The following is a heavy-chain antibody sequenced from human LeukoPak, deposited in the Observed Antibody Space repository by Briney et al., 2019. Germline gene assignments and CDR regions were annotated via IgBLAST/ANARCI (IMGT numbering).Heavy chain of an antibody. D-gene: IGHD3-22*01. CDR1: NGSFSDYS. Sequence: SETLSLTCAVYNGSFSDYSCSWIRQPPGKELDWIGEIHHIGNTNYNPSLKSRVTMSVDTSKNQFSLKLSSVTAADTAVYYCARRRGGFYYSSYYYYMDVWGKGITVTVSS. J-gene: IGHJ6*03. CDR2: IHHIGNT. CDR3: ARRRGGFYYSSYYYYMDV. V-gene: IGHV4-34*01.